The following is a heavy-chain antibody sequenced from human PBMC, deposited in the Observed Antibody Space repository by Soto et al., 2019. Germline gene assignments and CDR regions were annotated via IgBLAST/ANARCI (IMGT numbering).Heavy chain of an antibody. CDR1: GFTFSSYW. CDR3: ASHNWAYYYMDV. D-gene: IGHD1-1*01. J-gene: IGHJ6*03. V-gene: IGHV3-7*01. Sequence: GGSLILSCAASGFTFSSYWMSWVRQAPGKGLEWVANIKQDGSEKYYVDSVKGRFTISRDNAKNSLYLQMNSLRAEDTAVYYCASHNWAYYYMDVWGKGTTVTVSS. CDR2: IKQDGSEK.